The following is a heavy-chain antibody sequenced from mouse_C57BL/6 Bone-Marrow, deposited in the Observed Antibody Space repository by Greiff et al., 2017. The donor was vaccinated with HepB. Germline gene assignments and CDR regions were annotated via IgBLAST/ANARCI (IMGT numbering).Heavy chain of an antibody. V-gene: IGHV3-6*01. CDR3: ARETYYYCSSAFDY. CDR1: GFSIPSGYY. CDR2: ISYDGSN. J-gene: IGHJ2*01. Sequence: ESGPGLVKPSQSLSLTCSVTGFSIPSGYYWNWIRQFPGNKLEWMGYISYDGSNNSNPSLKNRISITRDTSKNQFFLKLNSVTTEDTATYYCARETYYYCSSAFDYWGQGTTLTVSS. D-gene: IGHD1-1*01.